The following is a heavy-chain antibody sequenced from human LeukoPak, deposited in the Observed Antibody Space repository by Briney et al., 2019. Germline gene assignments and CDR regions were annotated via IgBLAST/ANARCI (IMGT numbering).Heavy chain of an antibody. CDR1: GYTFTGYC. Sequence: ASVKVSCKASGYTFTGYCMHWVRQAPGQGLEWMGWINPNSGGTNYAQKFQGRVTMTRDTSISTAYMELSRLRSDDTAVYYCARVSYYYGSGSYYRGPFDYWGQGTLVTVSS. D-gene: IGHD3-10*01. V-gene: IGHV1-2*02. J-gene: IGHJ4*02. CDR2: INPNSGGT. CDR3: ARVSYYYGSGSYYRGPFDY.